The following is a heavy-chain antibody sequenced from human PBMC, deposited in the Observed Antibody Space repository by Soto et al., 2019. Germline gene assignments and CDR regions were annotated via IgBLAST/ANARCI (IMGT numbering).Heavy chain of an antibody. CDR1: GGSISSYY. CDR3: ARGVVVPAALDY. V-gene: IGHV4-59*01. J-gene: IGHJ4*02. Sequence: SETLSLTCTVSGGSISSYYWSWIRQPPGKGLEWIGYIYYSGSANYNPSPKSRVTISVDTSKNQFSLKLSSVTAADTAVYYCARGVVVPAALDYWGQGTLVTVSS. CDR2: IYYSGSA. D-gene: IGHD2-2*01.